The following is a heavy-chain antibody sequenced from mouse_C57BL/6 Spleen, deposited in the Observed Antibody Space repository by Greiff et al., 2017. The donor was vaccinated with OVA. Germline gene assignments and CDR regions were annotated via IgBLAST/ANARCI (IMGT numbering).Heavy chain of an antibody. V-gene: IGHV1-26*01. CDR1: GYTFTDYY. D-gene: IGHD2-4*01. J-gene: IGHJ2*01. Sequence: VQLQQSGPELVKPGASVKISCKASGYTFTDYYMNWVKQSHGKSLEWIGDINPNNGGTSYNQKFKGKATLTVDKSSSTAYMELRSLTSEDSAVYYCARWIIYYDYPFDYWGQGTTLTVSS. CDR3: ARWIIYYDYPFDY. CDR2: INPNNGGT.